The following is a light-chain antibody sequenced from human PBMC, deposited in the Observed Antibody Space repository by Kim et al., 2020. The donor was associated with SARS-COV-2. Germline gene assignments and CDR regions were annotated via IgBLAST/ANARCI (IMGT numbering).Light chain of an antibody. CDR3: QQRTDWPIT. CDR2: GAS. V-gene: IGKV3-11*01. J-gene: IGKJ5*01. Sequence: SPGERATSACWAGKSVCRFLAWYQQTPGLPPRLLIYGASNRATGIPARFSGSGSGTDFTLTISRLEPEDSAVYYCQQRTDWPITFGQGTRLEIK. CDR1: KSVCRF.